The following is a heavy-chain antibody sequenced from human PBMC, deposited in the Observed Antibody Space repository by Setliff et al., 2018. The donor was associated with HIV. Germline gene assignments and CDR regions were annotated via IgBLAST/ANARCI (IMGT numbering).Heavy chain of an antibody. Sequence: SETLSLTCTVSGDFSNIQWWTWMRQSPGLGPQWIGSIHHSGSANYNPSLRSPVAISVDTSKNQFSLKPTSVTAADTAVYYCARDRGYSGYDYGFGGVADAFDIWGQGTMVTVSS. CDR1: GDFSNIQW. CDR2: IHHSGSA. V-gene: IGHV4-4*08. D-gene: IGHD5-12*01. J-gene: IGHJ3*02. CDR3: ARDRGYSGYDYGFGGVADAFDI.